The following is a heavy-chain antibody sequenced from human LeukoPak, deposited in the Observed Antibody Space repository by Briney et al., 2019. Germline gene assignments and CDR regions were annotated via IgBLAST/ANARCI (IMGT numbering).Heavy chain of an antibody. CDR3: ARDGVGKRGPGYFDL. Sequence: PGGSLRLSCTASGFTFGDYAMSWFRQAPGKGLEWVGFIRSKAYGGTTEYAASVKGRFTISRDDSKNTLYLQMNSLRAEDTAVYYCARDGVGKRGPGYFDLWGRGTLVTVSS. J-gene: IGHJ2*01. D-gene: IGHD3-3*01. CDR2: IRSKAYGGTT. CDR1: GFTFGDYA. V-gene: IGHV3-49*03.